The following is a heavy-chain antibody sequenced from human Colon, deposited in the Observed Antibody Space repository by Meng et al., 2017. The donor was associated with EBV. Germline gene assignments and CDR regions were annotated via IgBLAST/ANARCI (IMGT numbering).Heavy chain of an antibody. CDR3: ARVTGKIYYDGSGYPEAFDY. Sequence: QVQLQAPAPGPWKPSQPLSRTCTFSGASISSTDYYWSWVRQPPGKGLEWTGYIYYSGSRYYNPSLKSRVTISVDTSKNQFSLKLSSVTAADTAVYYCARVTGKIYYDGSGYPEAFDYWGQGTLVTVSS. CDR1: GASISSTDYY. D-gene: IGHD3-22*01. V-gene: IGHV4-30-4*01. CDR2: IYYSGSR. J-gene: IGHJ4*02.